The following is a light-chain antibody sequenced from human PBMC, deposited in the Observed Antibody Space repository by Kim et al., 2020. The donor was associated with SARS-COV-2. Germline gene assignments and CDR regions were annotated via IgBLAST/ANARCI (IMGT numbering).Light chain of an antibody. J-gene: IGKJ3*01. Sequence: ASVGDRVTISCRASQGISNYLAWYQQKPGKVPKLLIYAASTLQSGVPSRFSGSGSGTDFTLTISSLQPEDVATYYCQKYNSARFTFGHGTKVDIK. CDR3: QKYNSARFT. V-gene: IGKV1-27*01. CDR1: QGISNY. CDR2: AAS.